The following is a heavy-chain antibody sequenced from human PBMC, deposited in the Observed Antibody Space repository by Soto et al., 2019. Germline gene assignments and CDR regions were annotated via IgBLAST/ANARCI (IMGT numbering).Heavy chain of an antibody. CDR3: ARDFEAIAAAGPFDY. J-gene: IGHJ4*02. D-gene: IGHD6-13*01. V-gene: IGHV3-33*01. CDR1: GFTFSSYG. CDR2: IWYDGSNK. Sequence: GGSLRLSCAASGFTFSSYGMHWVRQAPGKGLEWVAVIWYDGSNKYYADSVKGRFTISRDNSKNTLYLQMNSLRAEDTAVYYCARDFEAIAAAGPFDYWGQGTLVTVSS.